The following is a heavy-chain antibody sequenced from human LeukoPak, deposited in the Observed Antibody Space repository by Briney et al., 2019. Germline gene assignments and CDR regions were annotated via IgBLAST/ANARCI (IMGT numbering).Heavy chain of an antibody. CDR3: ARLNPVLLWFGEHLGYMDV. CDR2: IYSSGST. CDR1: GGSISSGSYS. Sequence: SQTLSLTCTVSGGSISSGSYSWTWIRQPARKGLAWIGRIYSSGSTNYNPSLKSRVTISVDISKTEFSLKLSSVTAADTAVYYCARLNPVLLWFGEHLGYMDVWGKGTTVTISS. J-gene: IGHJ6*03. V-gene: IGHV4-61*02. D-gene: IGHD3-10*01.